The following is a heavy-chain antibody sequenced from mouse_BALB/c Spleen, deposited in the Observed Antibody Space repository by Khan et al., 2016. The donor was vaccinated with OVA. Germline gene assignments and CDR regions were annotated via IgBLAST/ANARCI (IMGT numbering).Heavy chain of an antibody. Sequence: EVELVESGGGLVKPGGSLKLSCAPSGFAFSSYDMSWVRQTPEKRLDWVATISGTGIYTYYPDSVKGRFTISRDNARNTLYLQMSSLRSEDTALYYCARPSYYGNPWFTYWGQGTLVTVSA. J-gene: IGHJ3*01. CDR3: ARPSYYGNPWFTY. V-gene: IGHV5-9*02. CDR1: GFAFSSYD. D-gene: IGHD2-10*01. CDR2: ISGTGIYT.